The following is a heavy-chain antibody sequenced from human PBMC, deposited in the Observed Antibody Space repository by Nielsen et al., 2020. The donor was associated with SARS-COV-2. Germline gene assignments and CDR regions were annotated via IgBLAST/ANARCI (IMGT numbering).Heavy chain of an antibody. CDR3: AKDNPYNWFDP. CDR2: ISWNSGSI. Sequence: GGSLRLSCAASGFTFDDYAMHWVRQAPGKGLEWVSGISWNSGSIGYADSVKGRFTISRDNAKNSLYLQMNSLRAEDTALYYCAKDNPYNWFDPWGQGNLGTLSS. CDR1: GFTFDDYA. J-gene: IGHJ5*02. V-gene: IGHV3-9*01.